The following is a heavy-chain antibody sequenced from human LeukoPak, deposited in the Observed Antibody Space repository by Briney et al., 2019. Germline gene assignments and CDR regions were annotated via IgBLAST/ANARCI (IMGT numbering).Heavy chain of an antibody. CDR3: ARVVWGQLTYFFDY. V-gene: IGHV3-7*01. J-gene: IGHJ4*02. CDR1: GLTFNNFW. CDR2: INEDGSEK. D-gene: IGHD3-16*01. Sequence: GGSLRLSCAASGLTFNNFWMSWVRQAPGKGLEWVANINEDGSEKYYVDSVKGRFTISRDNARNSLYLQMDSLRAEDTAVYYCARVVWGQLTYFFDYWGQGTLVTVSS.